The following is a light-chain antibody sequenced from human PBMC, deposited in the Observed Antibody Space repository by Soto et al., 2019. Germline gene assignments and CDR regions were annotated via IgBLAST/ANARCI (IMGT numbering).Light chain of an antibody. CDR3: NSYTTSKPRHIV. Sequence: QSVLTQPASVSGSPGQSSTISCTGTSSDVGGYNYVSWYQQHPGKAPKFMIYDVSNRPSGVSTRFSGSKSGNTASLTISGLQAEDEADYYGNSYTTSKPRHIVFGTGPKVTVL. V-gene: IGLV2-14*01. CDR1: SSDVGGYNY. CDR2: DVS. J-gene: IGLJ1*01.